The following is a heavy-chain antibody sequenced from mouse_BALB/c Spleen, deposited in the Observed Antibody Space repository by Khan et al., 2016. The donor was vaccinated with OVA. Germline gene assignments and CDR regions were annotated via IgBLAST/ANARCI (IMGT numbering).Heavy chain of an antibody. CDR3: AGDRIDY. Sequence: QVQLKESGAELAKPGASVKMSCTASGYTFTSYWMHWIKQRPGQGLEWIGYINPTSGYTDYNQKFKDKATLTADKSSSTAYMQLSSLTSDDSAVYYCAGDRIDYWGQGTARTVSS. CDR2: INPTSGYT. CDR1: GYTFTSYW. J-gene: IGHJ2*01. V-gene: IGHV1-7*01.